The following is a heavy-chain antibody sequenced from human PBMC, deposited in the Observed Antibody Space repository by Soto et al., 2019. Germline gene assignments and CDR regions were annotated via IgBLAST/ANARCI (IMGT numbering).Heavy chain of an antibody. D-gene: IGHD1-1*01. J-gene: IGHJ3*02. V-gene: IGHV4-61*01. Sequence: SETLSLTCAVYGGFVSGGSDYWSWIRQPPGKGLEWIGEMSHSGGTHFNPSLKSRVTISVDTSKNQFSLNIYSVTAADTALYYCARVERGTVTTVVDAFDIWGPGTMVTVSS. CDR3: ARVERGTVTTVVDAFDI. CDR2: MSHSGGT. CDR1: GGFVSGGSDY.